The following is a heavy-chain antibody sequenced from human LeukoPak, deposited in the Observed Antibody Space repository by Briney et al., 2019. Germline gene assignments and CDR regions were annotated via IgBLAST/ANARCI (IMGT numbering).Heavy chain of an antibody. CDR3: ARDARSHCGTDACYGPYFDY. Sequence: PGGPLRLSCAASGFSFSTSSMSWVRQTPGKGLEGISYIRGSSTTIYYADSVKGRFTISRDNARNSLYLQMNDLRAEDTGVYFCARDARSHCGTDACYGPYFDYWGQGSLVTVSS. V-gene: IGHV3-48*01. J-gene: IGHJ4*02. CDR2: IRGSSTTI. D-gene: IGHD2-2*01. CDR1: GFSFSTSS.